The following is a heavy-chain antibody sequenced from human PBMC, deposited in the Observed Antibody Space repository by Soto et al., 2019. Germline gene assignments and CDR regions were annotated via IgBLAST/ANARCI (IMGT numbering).Heavy chain of an antibody. Sequence: VQLAESGGDVVQPGRSLRLSCAASGFIFSSFALHWVRQTPDKGLEWVAVISNDGSQTYYADSVKGRFTISRDNSNNSLTLQLDRLRPEDTARYYCARDPYFDYMYGTPDYWGQGTLVAVSS. CDR3: ARDPYFDYMYGTPDY. J-gene: IGHJ4*02. D-gene: IGHD3-16*01. CDR1: GFIFSSFA. CDR2: ISNDGSQT. V-gene: IGHV3-30-3*01.